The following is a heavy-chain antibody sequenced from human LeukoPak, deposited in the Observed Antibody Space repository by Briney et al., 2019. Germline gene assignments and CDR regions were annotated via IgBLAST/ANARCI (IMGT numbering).Heavy chain of an antibody. CDR2: IIPMFGTA. D-gene: IGHD3-10*01. V-gene: IGHV1-69*13. J-gene: IGHJ5*02. Sequence: ASVKVSCKASGYTFASYGISWVRQAPGRGLEWMGGIIPMFGTANYAQKFQGRVTITADESTSTAYMELSSLRSEDTAVYYCARDNTYYYGSGTYQAPVDPWGQGTLVTVSS. CDR1: GYTFASYG. CDR3: ARDNTYYYGSGTYQAPVDP.